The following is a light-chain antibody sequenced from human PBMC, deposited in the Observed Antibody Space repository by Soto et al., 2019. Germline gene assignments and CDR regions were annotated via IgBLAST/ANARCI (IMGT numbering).Light chain of an antibody. Sequence: QSVLTQPPSASGTPGQRVTISCSGGRSNIGNNPVNWYQQLPGSAPKLLISFSSDRPSGIPDRFSGCKSGASASLAISGLQSEDEAEYHCSTWDDSLNAVVFGGGTKLTVL. CDR1: RSNIGNNP. J-gene: IGLJ2*01. V-gene: IGLV1-44*01. CDR2: FSS. CDR3: STWDDSLNAVV.